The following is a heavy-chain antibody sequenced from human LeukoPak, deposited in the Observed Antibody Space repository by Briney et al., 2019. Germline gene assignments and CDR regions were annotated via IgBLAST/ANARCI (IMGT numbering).Heavy chain of an antibody. CDR2: ISAYNGNT. Sequence: PSVSVSCKASVYTFTSYGISWVRQAPGQGLEWRGWISAYNGNTNYAQKLQGRVTITTDTSTSRAYMELRILTSDDAAFYYFARRTYSSSSSLFDYWGQGTLVTVSS. D-gene: IGHD6-6*01. J-gene: IGHJ4*02. V-gene: IGHV1-18*01. CDR1: VYTFTSYG. CDR3: ARRTYSSSSSLFDY.